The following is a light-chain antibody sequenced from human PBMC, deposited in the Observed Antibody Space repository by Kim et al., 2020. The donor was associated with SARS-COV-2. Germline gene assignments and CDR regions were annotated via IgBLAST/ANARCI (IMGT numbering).Light chain of an antibody. CDR1: QSISSN. J-gene: IGKJ1*01. Sequence: EIVMTQSPATLSMSPGERATLSCRASQSISSNLAWYQQRPGQPPRLLIYGASSRATGVPARFSGSGSATEFTLTISSLQSEDFAVYYCQQYNNWPETFGQGTKVE. CDR2: GAS. V-gene: IGKV3-15*01. CDR3: QQYNNWPET.